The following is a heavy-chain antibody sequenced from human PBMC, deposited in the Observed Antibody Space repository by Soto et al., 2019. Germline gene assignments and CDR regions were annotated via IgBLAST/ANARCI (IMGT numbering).Heavy chain of an antibody. CDR1: GGSIINTNC. V-gene: IGHV4-4*02. J-gene: IGHJ5*02. Sequence: QLQESGPGLVRPSGTLSLTCAVSGGSIINTNCWTWVRQPPGQGLEWMGEIYHTETTSYIPSLKSRRTISVDKSRNQYSLTLNSVTAADTAVYYCASLFGPWGQGTLVTVSS. CDR2: IYHTETT. CDR3: ASLFGP. D-gene: IGHD3-16*01.